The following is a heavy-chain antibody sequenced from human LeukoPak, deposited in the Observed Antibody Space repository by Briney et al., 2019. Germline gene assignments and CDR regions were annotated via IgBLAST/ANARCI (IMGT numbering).Heavy chain of an antibody. V-gene: IGHV4-31*03. D-gene: IGHD6-13*01. CDR2: IYYSGST. CDR1: GGSISSGGYY. CDR3: AREVAAAGPGDAFDI. Sequence: SETLSLTCTVSGGSISSGGYYWSWIRQHPGKGLEWIGYIYYSGSTYYNPSLKSRVTISVDTSKNQFSLKLSSVTAADTAVYYCAREVAAAGPGDAFDIWGQGTMVTVSS. J-gene: IGHJ3*02.